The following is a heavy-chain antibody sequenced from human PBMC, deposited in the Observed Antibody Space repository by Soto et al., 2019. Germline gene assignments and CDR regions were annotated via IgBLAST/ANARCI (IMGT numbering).Heavy chain of an antibody. J-gene: IGHJ4*02. Sequence: GSLRLSCAASGFTFSTYTMHWVRQAPGKGLEWVALISYDGSNNYYADSVKGRFTISRDNSKNTLYLQMTSLRAGDTAVYFCARGSQYYYDGSGPLDCWGQGTLVTVSS. V-gene: IGHV3-30-3*01. CDR3: ARGSQYYYDGSGPLDC. CDR2: ISYDGSNN. D-gene: IGHD3-22*01. CDR1: GFTFSTYT.